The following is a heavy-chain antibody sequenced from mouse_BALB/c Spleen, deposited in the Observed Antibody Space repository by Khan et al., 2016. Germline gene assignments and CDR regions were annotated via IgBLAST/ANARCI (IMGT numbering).Heavy chain of an antibody. D-gene: IGHD1-1*01. J-gene: IGHJ1*01. CDR1: GFTFSDYG. Sequence: EVELVESGGGLVQPGGSRKLSCAASGFTFSDYGMAWVRQAPGKGPEWVAFISNLAYSIYYADTVTGRFTISRENAKNPLYRGMSSLRSEDTAMYYCARDYYGSSYWYFDVWGAGTTVTVSS. CDR2: ISNLAYSI. CDR3: ARDYYGSSYWYFDV. V-gene: IGHV5-15*02.